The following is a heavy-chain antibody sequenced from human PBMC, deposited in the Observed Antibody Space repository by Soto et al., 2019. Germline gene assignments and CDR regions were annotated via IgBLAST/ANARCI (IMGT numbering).Heavy chain of an antibody. CDR3: ATRMTAAAY. J-gene: IGHJ4*02. V-gene: IGHV3-66*01. CDR2: IYSGGGT. D-gene: IGHD2-21*02. CDR1: LFIVSDNY. Sequence: EVRLVQSGGGLVQPGGSLRLSCAASLFIVSDNYMSWVRQAPGKGLEWVSLIYSGGGTDYAESVKGRFTISRDNSKNTVYHQMNILKAEDAGIYFCATRMTAAAYWGQGTVVTVSS.